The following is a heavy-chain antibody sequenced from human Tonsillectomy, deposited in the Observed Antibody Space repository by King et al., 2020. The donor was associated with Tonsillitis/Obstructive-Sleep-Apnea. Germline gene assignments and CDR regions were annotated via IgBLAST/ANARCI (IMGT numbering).Heavy chain of an antibody. V-gene: IGHV4-59*01. CDR3: ARRVGFFISPDDYFDR. CDR1: DGSLNNYY. Sequence: MQLQESGPGLVKPSETLSLTCAVSDGSLNNYYWCWIRQPPGEGLEWIGYVHYSGSTKYNPSLESRVTISVDTSKDQFFLSLTSVTAADTALYYCARRVGFFISPDDYFDRWGQGILVTVSS. CDR2: VHYSGST. D-gene: IGHD3-3*01. J-gene: IGHJ4*02.